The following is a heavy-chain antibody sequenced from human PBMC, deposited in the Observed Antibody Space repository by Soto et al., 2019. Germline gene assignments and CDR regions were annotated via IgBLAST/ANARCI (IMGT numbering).Heavy chain of an antibody. D-gene: IGHD3-10*01. CDR3: AKAPVSRGSLSPHHYYMDV. J-gene: IGHJ6*03. Sequence: GVSLRLSCSASGFTLSSYAMSWVRQAPGKGLEWVSAISGSGGSTYYADSVKGRFTISRDNSKNTLYLQMNSLRAEDTAVYYCAKAPVSRGSLSPHHYYMDVWGKGTTVTVSS. CDR1: GFTLSSYA. CDR2: ISGSGGST. V-gene: IGHV3-23*01.